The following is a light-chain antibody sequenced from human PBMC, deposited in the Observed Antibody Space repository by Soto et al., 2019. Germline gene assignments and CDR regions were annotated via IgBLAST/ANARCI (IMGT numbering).Light chain of an antibody. CDR3: MIWHNSAVV. CDR1: SGINVGTYM. CDR2: YKSDSDK. Sequence: QSVLTQPSSLSASPGASASLTCTLRSGINVGTYMIYWYQQKPGSPPQYLLRYKSDSDKQQGSGVPSRFSGSKDASANAGILLISGLQSEDEADYYCMIWHNSAVVFGGGTKVTVL. V-gene: IGLV5-45*03. J-gene: IGLJ2*01.